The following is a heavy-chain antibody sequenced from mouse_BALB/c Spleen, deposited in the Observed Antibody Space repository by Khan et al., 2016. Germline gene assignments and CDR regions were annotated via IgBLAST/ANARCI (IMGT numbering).Heavy chain of an antibody. V-gene: IGHV14-3*02. CDR2: IDPANGNT. J-gene: IGHJ4*01. D-gene: IGHD2-10*02. CDR1: GFNIKDTY. Sequence: EVELVESGAELVKPGASVKLSCTASGFNIKDTYMHWVKQRPEQGLEWIGRIDPANGNTKYDPKFQGKATITADTSSNTAYLQLSSLNSEDTAVYYCAYGNYEGAMAYWGQGTSVPVSS. CDR3: AYGNYEGAMAY.